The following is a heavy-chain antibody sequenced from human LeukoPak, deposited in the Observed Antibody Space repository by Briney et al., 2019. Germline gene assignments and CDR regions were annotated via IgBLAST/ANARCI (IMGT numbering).Heavy chain of an antibody. D-gene: IGHD2-15*01. CDR1: GYTFTGYY. CDR3: ARDDCSGGSCYWLDY. V-gene: IGHV1-2*02. CDR2: INPNSGGT. J-gene: IGHJ4*02. Sequence: ASVKVSCKASGYTFTGYYMHWVRQAPGQGLEWMGWINPNSGGTNYAQKFQGRVTMTRDTSISTAYMELSRLRSDDTAAYYCARDDCSGGSCYWLDYWGQGTLVTVSS.